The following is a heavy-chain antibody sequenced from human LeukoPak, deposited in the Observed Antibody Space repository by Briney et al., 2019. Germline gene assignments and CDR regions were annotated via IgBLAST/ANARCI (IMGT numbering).Heavy chain of an antibody. Sequence: PGGSLRLSCAASGFTFSSYAMSWVRQAPGKGLEWVSAISGSGGSTYYADSVKGRFTISRDNSKNTLYLQMNSLRPEDTALYYCARPSVTTGVDAFDFWGQGTMVTVSS. V-gene: IGHV3-23*01. CDR3: ARPSVTTGVDAFDF. CDR2: ISGSGGST. D-gene: IGHD4-17*01. CDR1: GFTFSSYA. J-gene: IGHJ3*01.